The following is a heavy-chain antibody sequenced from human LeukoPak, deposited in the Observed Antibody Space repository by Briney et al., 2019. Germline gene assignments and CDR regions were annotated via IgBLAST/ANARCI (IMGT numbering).Heavy chain of an antibody. J-gene: IGHJ4*02. Sequence: SETLSLTCTVSGGSISSGGYYWSWIRQHPGKGLEWIGYTYYSGSTYYNPSLKSRIIISVDTSKNQFSLKLSSVTAADTAVYYCARTSGYTDSWGQGTLVTVSS. CDR3: ARTSGYTDS. V-gene: IGHV4-31*03. CDR2: TYYSGST. CDR1: GGSISSGGYY. D-gene: IGHD3-22*01.